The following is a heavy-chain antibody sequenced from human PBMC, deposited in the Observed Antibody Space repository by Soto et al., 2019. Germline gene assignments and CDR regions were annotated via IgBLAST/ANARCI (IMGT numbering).Heavy chain of an antibody. CDR1: GFTVSSNY. V-gene: IGHV3-66*01. CDR2: IYSGGST. CDR3: AAGYCSGWGGKPFDP. Sequence: EVQLVESGGGLVQPGGSLRLSCAASGFTVSSNYMSWVRQAPGQGLEWVSVIYSGGSTYYADSVKGRFTIARDNSKNTQYPQMDSLGAGGTALDYWAAGYCSGWGGKPFDPWGQGTLVTVSS. D-gene: IGHD6-19*01. J-gene: IGHJ5*02.